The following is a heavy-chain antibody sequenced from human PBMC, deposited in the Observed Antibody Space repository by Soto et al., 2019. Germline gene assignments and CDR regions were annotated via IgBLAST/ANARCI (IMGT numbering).Heavy chain of an antibody. CDR2: ISYDGSNK. V-gene: IGHV3-30-3*01. CDR3: ASRCSGGSCYSEAPDY. J-gene: IGHJ4*02. CDR1: GFTFSSYA. Sequence: GGSLRLSCAASGFTFSSYAMHWVRQAPGKGLEWVAVISYDGSNKYYADSVKGRFTISRDNSKNTLYLQMNSLRAEDTAVYYCASRCSGGSCYSEAPDYWGQGTLVTVSS. D-gene: IGHD2-15*01.